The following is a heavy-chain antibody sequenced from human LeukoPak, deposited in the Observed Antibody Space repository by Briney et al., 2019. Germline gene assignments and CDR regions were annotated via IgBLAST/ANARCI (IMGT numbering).Heavy chain of an antibody. CDR1: GGSISSGSYY. V-gene: IGHV4-61*02. J-gene: IGHJ3*02. CDR3: ARKGDYGGNSGGAFDI. D-gene: IGHD4-23*01. CDR2: IYTSGST. Sequence: PSQTLSLTCTVSGGSISSGSYYWSWIRQPAGKGLEWIGRIYTSGSTNYNPSLKSRVTISVDTSKNQFSLKLSSVTAADTAVYYCARKGDYGGNSGGAFDIWGQGTMVTVSS.